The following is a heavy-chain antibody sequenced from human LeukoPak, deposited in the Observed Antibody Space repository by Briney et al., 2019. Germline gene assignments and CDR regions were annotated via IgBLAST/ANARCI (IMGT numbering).Heavy chain of an antibody. CDR1: EFTFSSYE. J-gene: IGHJ4*02. Sequence: GGSLRLSCTASEFTFSSYEMNWARQAPGKGLEWVAYISNGGSNIRYADSVKGRLTISRDNSKNTLYLQMNSLRAEDTAVYYCAKDRITMVRGVFYFDYWGQGTLVTVSS. CDR3: AKDRITMVRGVFYFDY. D-gene: IGHD3-10*01. V-gene: IGHV3-48*03. CDR2: ISNGGSNI.